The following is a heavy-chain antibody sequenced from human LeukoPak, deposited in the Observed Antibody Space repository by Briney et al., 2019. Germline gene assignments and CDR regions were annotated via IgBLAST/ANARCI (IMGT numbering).Heavy chain of an antibody. CDR3: ARDGRYYYAFDI. J-gene: IGHJ3*02. CDR1: GGSISSGGYS. V-gene: IGHV4-30-4*07. Sequence: PSETLSLTCAVSGGSISSGGYSWSWIRQPPGKGPEWIGYIYYSGSTYYNPSLKSRATISVDTSKNQFSLKLSSVTAADTAVYYCARDGRYYYAFDIWGQGTMVTVSS. D-gene: IGHD1-26*01. CDR2: IYYSGST.